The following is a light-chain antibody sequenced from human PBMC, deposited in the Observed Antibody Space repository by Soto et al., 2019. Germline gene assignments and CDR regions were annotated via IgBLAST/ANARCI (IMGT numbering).Light chain of an antibody. J-gene: IGKJ1*01. CDR2: KAS. Sequence: DIQMTQSPSTLSASVGDRVTSTCRASQSISSWLTWYQQKAGQAPKLLIYKASIVESGVPSRFSGSGSGTELPLTIISLQPDDSATYYCQQYSYFATFGQGTRVDVK. CDR3: QQYSYFAT. CDR1: QSISSW. V-gene: IGKV1-5*03.